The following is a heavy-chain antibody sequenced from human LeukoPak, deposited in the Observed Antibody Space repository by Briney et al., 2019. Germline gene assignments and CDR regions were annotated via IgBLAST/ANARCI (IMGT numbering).Heavy chain of an antibody. CDR2: ISAYNGNT. CDR1: GYTFTSYG. Sequence: ASVKVSCKASGYTFTSYGISWVRQAPGQGLEWMGWISAYNGNTNYAQKLQGRVTVTTDTSTSTAYMELRSLRSDDTAVYYCARTTYYDILTGYYNMYYFDYWGQGTLVTVSS. V-gene: IGHV1-18*01. CDR3: ARTTYYDILTGYYNMYYFDY. J-gene: IGHJ4*02. D-gene: IGHD3-9*01.